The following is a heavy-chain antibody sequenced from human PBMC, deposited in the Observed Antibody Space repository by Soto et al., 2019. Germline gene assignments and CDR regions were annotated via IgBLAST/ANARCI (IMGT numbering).Heavy chain of an antibody. Sequence: QVQLRESGPGLVMPSQTLSLTCTVSGDSIGSGNKYWSWIRQAPGKGLGWIGYIFSSGTTYYNPSLKRRLTMSLDNSQNQFSLKLNSVTAADTAVYFCARVPSPFDSYYAMDVWGQGTTVTVSS. D-gene: IGHD3-16*01. CDR3: ARVPSPFDSYYAMDV. V-gene: IGHV4-30-4*01. CDR2: IFSSGTT. J-gene: IGHJ6*02. CDR1: GDSIGSGNKY.